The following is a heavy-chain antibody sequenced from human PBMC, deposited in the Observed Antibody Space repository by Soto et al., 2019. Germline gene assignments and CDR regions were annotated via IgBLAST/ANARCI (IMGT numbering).Heavy chain of an antibody. Sequence: SATLSLPCPVSGGSISSGDYYWSWIRQPPGKGLEWIGYIYYSGSTYYNPSLKSRVTISVDTSKNQFSLKLSSVTAADTAVYYCARDYFYCSGGSCYSNYYYYGMDVWGQGTTVTVSS. J-gene: IGHJ6*02. V-gene: IGHV4-30-4*01. CDR1: GGSISSGDYY. CDR2: IYYSGST. D-gene: IGHD2-15*01. CDR3: ARDYFYCSGGSCYSNYYYYGMDV.